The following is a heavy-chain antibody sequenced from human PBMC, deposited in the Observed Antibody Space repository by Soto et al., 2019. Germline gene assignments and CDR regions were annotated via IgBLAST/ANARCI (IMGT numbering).Heavy chain of an antibody. D-gene: IGHD2-2*01. CDR1: GFAFNTYS. CDR2: ISGDSTTV. Sequence: EVQLVASGGGLVQPGRSLRLSCAATGFAFNTYSMNWVRQAPGKGLEWLSFISGDSTTVYYADSVRGRFTSSRDNAKNSLYLQMNSLRAQDTAVYYCARSTGHDDYWGRGTLVTVSS. CDR3: ARSTGHDDY. V-gene: IGHV3-48*01. J-gene: IGHJ4*02.